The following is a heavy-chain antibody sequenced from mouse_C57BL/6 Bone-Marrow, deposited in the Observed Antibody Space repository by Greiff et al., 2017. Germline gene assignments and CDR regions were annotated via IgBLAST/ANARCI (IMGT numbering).Heavy chain of an antibody. Sequence: QVQLQQPGAELVKPGASVKLSCKASGYTFTSYWMHWVKQRPGRGLEWIGRIDPNSGGTKYNEKFKSKATLTVDKPSSTAYMQLSSLTSEDSAVYYCAISFITTVVASYWYFDVWGTGTTVTVSS. CDR3: AISFITTVVASYWYFDV. J-gene: IGHJ1*03. D-gene: IGHD1-1*01. V-gene: IGHV1-72*01. CDR1: GYTFTSYW. CDR2: IDPNSGGT.